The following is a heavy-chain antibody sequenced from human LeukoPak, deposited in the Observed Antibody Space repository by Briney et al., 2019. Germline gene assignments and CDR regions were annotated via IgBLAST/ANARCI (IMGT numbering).Heavy chain of an antibody. J-gene: IGHJ4*02. CDR1: GGTFSSYA. CDR3: ARVKGEQQTSFDY. V-gene: IGHV1-69*13. CDR2: IIPIFGTA. Sequence: SVKVSCKASGGTFSSYAISWVRQAPGQGLEWMGGIIPIFGTANYAQKFQGRVTITADESTSTAYMELSSLRSEDTAVYYCARVKGEQQTSFDYWGQGTLVTVSS. D-gene: IGHD6-13*01.